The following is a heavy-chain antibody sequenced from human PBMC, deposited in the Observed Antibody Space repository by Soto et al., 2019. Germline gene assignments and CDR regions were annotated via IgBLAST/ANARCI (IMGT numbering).Heavy chain of an antibody. CDR1: GFTFSNYA. Sequence: EMQLLQSGGGLVQPGGSLRLSCAAPGFTFSNYAMSWVRQAPGKGLEWVSAITGSGGSTFYADSVKGRFTISRDNSENTLLLQMNGLRVEDTAMYYCAKGWMATVTYSDYWGQGTLVTVSS. CDR2: ITGSGGST. D-gene: IGHD4-17*01. CDR3: AKGWMATVTYSDY. J-gene: IGHJ4*02. V-gene: IGHV3-23*01.